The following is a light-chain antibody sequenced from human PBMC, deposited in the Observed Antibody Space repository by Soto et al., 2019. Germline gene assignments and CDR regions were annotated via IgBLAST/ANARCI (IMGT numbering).Light chain of an antibody. J-gene: IGKJ1*01. CDR3: QKSYTTPQK. V-gene: IGKV1-5*01. CDR2: HAS. Sequence: DIQMTHSPSTLSGSVLYIVTITFRASQSISNWLALYQQKPGTAPKVLIYHASNLQSGVPSRFSGSGSGTEFTLTISSLHPEDFAVYYCQKSYTTPQKFGQGTKVDIK. CDR1: QSISNW.